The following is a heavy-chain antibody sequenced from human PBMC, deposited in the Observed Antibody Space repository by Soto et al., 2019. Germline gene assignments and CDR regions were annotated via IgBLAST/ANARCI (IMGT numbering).Heavy chain of an antibody. V-gene: IGHV3-23*01. D-gene: IGHD4-17*01. CDR3: AKGSSTSITSVTHFAS. Sequence: GGSLRLSCAASGFTFSSYVVSWVRQAPGKGLEWVSAISGGAGETYYVASVKGRFTISRDNSQNTVSLQMSSLRAEDTALYYCAKGSSTSITSVTHFASWGQGTLVTVSS. CDR1: GFTFSSYV. J-gene: IGHJ4*02. CDR2: ISGGAGET.